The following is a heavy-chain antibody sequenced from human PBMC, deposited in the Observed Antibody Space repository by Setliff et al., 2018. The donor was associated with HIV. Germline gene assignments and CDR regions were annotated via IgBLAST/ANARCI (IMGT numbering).Heavy chain of an antibody. CDR1: GGSISSSNYY. D-gene: IGHD4-4*01. V-gene: IGHV4-39*07. CDR3: ARVTVTPDFYFYYYIYSDC. Sequence: SETLSLTCTVSGGSISSSNYYWGWIRQPPGKGLEWIGSIYYSGSTYYNPSLKSRVTISVDTSKNQFSLKLSSVTAADTAVYYCARVTVTPDFYFYYYIYSDCWGQGTLVTVSS. CDR2: IYYSGST. J-gene: IGHJ4*02.